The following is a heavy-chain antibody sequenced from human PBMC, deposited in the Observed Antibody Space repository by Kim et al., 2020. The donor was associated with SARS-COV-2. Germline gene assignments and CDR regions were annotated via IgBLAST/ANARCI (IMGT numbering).Heavy chain of an antibody. CDR3: ASRSTGTYDY. D-gene: IGHD4-17*01. CDR2: IIPILGIA. J-gene: IGHJ4*02. Sequence: SVKVSCKTSGGTFSSYAISWVRQAPGQGLEWMGRIIPILGIANYAQKFQGRVTITADKSTSTAYMELSSLRSEDTAVYYCASRSTGTYDYWGQGTLVTV. V-gene: IGHV1-69*04. CDR1: GGTFSSYA.